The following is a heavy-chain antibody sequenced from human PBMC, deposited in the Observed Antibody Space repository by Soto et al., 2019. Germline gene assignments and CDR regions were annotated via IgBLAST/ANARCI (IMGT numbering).Heavy chain of an antibody. CDR3: VRALELVGAHKALDY. CDR2: IYYSGST. Sequence: SETLSLTCTVSGGSISSGGYYWSWIRQHPGKGLEWIGYIYYSGSTYYNPSLKSRVTISVDTSKNQFSLKLSSVTAADTAVYYCVRALELVGAHKALDYWGQGTLVTVS. J-gene: IGHJ4*02. V-gene: IGHV4-31*03. CDR1: GGSISSGGYY. D-gene: IGHD1-26*01.